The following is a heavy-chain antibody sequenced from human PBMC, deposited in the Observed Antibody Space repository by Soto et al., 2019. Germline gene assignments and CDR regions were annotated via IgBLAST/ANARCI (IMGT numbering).Heavy chain of an antibody. CDR2: ISGSGGST. D-gene: IGHD6-13*01. CDR1: GFTFCSYA. CDR3: AKDTTGIAAAGPIDY. Sequence: GGSLRLSCAASGFTFCSYAMSWVRQAPGKGLEWVSAISGSGGSTYYADSVKGRFTISRDNSKNTLYLQMNSLRAEDTAVYYCAKDTTGIAAAGPIDYWGQGTLVTVSS. V-gene: IGHV3-23*01. J-gene: IGHJ4*02.